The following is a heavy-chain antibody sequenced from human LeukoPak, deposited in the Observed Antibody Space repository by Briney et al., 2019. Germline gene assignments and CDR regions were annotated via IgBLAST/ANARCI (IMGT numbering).Heavy chain of an antibody. CDR1: GFTFSSYG. D-gene: IGHD3-10*01. Sequence: GGSLRLSCAASGFTFSSYGMSWVRQAPGKGLEWVSAISGSGGSTYYADSVKGRFTISRDNSKNTLYLQMNSLRAEDTALYYCARVWYGSGSYYVDYWGQGTLVTVSS. V-gene: IGHV3-23*01. CDR2: ISGSGGST. J-gene: IGHJ4*02. CDR3: ARVWYGSGSYYVDY.